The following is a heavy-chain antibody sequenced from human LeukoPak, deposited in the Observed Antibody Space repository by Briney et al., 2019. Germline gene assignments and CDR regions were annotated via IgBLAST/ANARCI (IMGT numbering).Heavy chain of an antibody. V-gene: IGHV3-33*08. CDR2: IWFDGNNK. Sequence: GGSLRLSCAASGFTFRNYGMHWVRQTPGKGLGWVAVIWFDGNNKFYADSVKGRFTISRDNSNNTLFLQMSSLRVEDTAVYYCARKRRFGNYYYYGMDVWGQGTTVTVSS. CDR3: ARKRRFGNYYYYGMDV. CDR1: GFTFRNYG. J-gene: IGHJ6*02. D-gene: IGHD3-3*01.